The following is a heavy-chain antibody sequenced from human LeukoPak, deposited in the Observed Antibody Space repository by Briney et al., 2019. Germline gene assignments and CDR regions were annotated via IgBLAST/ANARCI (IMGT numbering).Heavy chain of an antibody. CDR2: INSGGSTT. D-gene: IGHD4-17*01. CDR3: ARGKNGDSLFDY. J-gene: IGHJ4*02. V-gene: IGHV3-74*01. Sequence: GGSLRLSCAASGFTFSSYWMHWVRQAPGKGLVWVSRINSGGSTTSYADSVKGRFTISRDNAKNMLYLQMNSLRAEDTAVYYCARGKNGDSLFDYWGQGTLVTVSS. CDR1: GFTFSSYW.